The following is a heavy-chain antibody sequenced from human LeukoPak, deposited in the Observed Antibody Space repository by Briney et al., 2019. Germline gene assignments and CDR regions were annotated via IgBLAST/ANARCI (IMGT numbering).Heavy chain of an antibody. CDR1: GFTFNNAW. Sequence: GGSLRLSCAASGFTFNNAWMTWVRQAPGKGLEWVGRIRGKTDGETTDYAAPVKGRFTISRDDSKNTLCLQMNSLKTEDTAVYYSTTWADYFWVRDAFDIWGQGTMVTVSS. CDR3: TTWADYFWVRDAFDI. J-gene: IGHJ3*02. CDR2: IRGKTDGETT. V-gene: IGHV3-15*01. D-gene: IGHD3-16*01.